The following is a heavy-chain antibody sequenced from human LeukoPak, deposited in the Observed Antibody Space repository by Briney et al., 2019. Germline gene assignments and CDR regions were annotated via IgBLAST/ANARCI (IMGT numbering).Heavy chain of an antibody. V-gene: IGHV4-59*12. D-gene: IGHD3-3*01. CDR2: IYYSGST. Sequence: SETLSLTCTVSGGSTSSYYWSWIRQPPGKGLEWIGYIYYSGSTNYNPSLKSRVTISVDTSKNQFSLKLSSVTAADTAVYYCARGGRQYYDFWSGRIRPFDYWGQGTLVTVSS. CDR3: ARGGRQYYDFWSGRIRPFDY. J-gene: IGHJ4*02. CDR1: GGSTSSYY.